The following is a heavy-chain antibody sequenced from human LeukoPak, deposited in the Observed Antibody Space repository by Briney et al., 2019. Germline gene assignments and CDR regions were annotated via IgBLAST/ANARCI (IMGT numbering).Heavy chain of an antibody. CDR3: ARAFRRLTYNWFDP. CDR2: MNPNSGNT. D-gene: IGHD6-19*01. V-gene: IGHV1-8*02. CDR1: GYTFTGYY. J-gene: IGHJ5*02. Sequence: ASVKVSCKASGYTFTGYYMHWVRQAPGQGLEWMGWMNPNSGNTGYAQKFQGRVTMTRNNSISTAYMELSSLRSEDTAVYYCARAFRRLTYNWFDPWGQGTLVTVSS.